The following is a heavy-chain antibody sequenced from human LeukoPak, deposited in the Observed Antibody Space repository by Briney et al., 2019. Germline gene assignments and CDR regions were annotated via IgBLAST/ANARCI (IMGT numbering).Heavy chain of an antibody. CDR1: GGSISSYY. Sequence: SETLSLTCTVSGGSISSYYWSWIRQPAGKGLEWIGRIYTSGSTNYNPSLKSRVTISVDKSKNQFSLKLSSVTAADTAVYYCARGLGSSWYPFDAFYIWGQGTMVTVSS. J-gene: IGHJ3*02. CDR3: ARGLGSSWYPFDAFYI. D-gene: IGHD6-13*01. V-gene: IGHV4-4*07. CDR2: IYTSGST.